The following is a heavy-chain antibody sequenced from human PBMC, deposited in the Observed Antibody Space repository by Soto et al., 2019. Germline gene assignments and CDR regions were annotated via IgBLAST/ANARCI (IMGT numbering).Heavy chain of an antibody. D-gene: IGHD2-8*01. J-gene: IGHJ4*02. V-gene: IGHV3-30*18. CDR2: ISYDGVNR. CDR1: GFAFSSDG. CDR3: AKSEPNGKYLDY. Sequence: PGGSLRLSCAASGFAFSSDGMHWVRQAPGKGLEWVAVISYDGVNRYYASSVEGRFTISRDNSKSTLYLQMNSLRVEDTAVYYCAKSEPNGKYLDYWGQGA.